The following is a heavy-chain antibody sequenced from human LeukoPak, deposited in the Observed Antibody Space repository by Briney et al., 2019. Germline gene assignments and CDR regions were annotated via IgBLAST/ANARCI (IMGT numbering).Heavy chain of an antibody. J-gene: IGHJ4*02. D-gene: IGHD5-18*01. CDR3: SRLRGYSYGYADY. Sequence: QAGGSLRLSCAASGFTFSSYSMNWVRQAPGKGLEWVSYISNSGNTVDYADSVKGRFTISRDNAKNLMYLQMNGLRAEDTAVYYCSRLRGYSYGYADYWGQGTLVAVSS. CDR2: ISNSGNTV. CDR1: GFTFSSYS. V-gene: IGHV3-48*04.